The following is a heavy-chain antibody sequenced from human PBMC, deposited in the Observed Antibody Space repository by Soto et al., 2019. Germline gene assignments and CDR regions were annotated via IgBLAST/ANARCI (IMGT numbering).Heavy chain of an antibody. Sequence: QVQLQESGPRLVKPSQTLSLTCSVSGGSINRGGFYWRWIRQVPGKGLEWIGDVYYSGRIYYSPSLKRRLTISADTPRNQLSLNLTSVTAADTAVYYCAGAAYYYDDSDYYVDSWGQGILVTVSS. J-gene: IGHJ4*02. D-gene: IGHD3-22*01. CDR3: AGAAYYYDDSDYYVDS. CDR1: GGSINRGGFY. V-gene: IGHV4-31*02. CDR2: VYYSGRI.